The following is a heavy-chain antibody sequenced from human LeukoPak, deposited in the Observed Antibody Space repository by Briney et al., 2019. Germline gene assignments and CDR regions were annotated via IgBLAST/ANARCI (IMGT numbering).Heavy chain of an antibody. Sequence: ASVKVSCKVSGYTFTDYYMHWVQQAPGKGPEWMGLVDPEDGETIYAEKFLGRVTITADTSTDTAYMELSSLRSEDTAVYYCATPDYFDYWGQGTLVTVSS. V-gene: IGHV1-69-2*01. CDR1: GYTFTDYY. CDR2: VDPEDGET. J-gene: IGHJ4*02. CDR3: ATPDYFDY.